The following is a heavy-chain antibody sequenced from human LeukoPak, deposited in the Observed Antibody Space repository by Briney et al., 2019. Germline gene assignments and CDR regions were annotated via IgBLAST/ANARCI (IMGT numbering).Heavy chain of an antibody. CDR2: INHSGST. D-gene: IGHD6-19*01. J-gene: IGHJ4*02. CDR1: GGSFSGYY. Sequence: SETLSLTCAVYGGSFSGYYWSWIRQPPGKGLEWIGEINHSGSTNYNPSLKSRVTISVDTSKNQFSLKLSSVTAADTAVHYCARGGVAVAGANSYWGQGTLVTVSS. V-gene: IGHV4-34*01. CDR3: ARGGVAVAGANSY.